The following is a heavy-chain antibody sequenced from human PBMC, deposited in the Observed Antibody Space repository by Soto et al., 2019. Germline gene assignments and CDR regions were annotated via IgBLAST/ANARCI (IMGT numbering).Heavy chain of an antibody. CDR1: GFTFSSYG. CDR3: ARGQGDYYYYGMDV. V-gene: IGHV3-33*01. CDR2: IWYDGSNK. Sequence: GGSLRLSCAASGFTFSSYGMHWVRQAPGKGLEWVAVIWYDGSNKYYADSVKGRFTISRDNSKNTLYLQMNSLRAEDTAVYYCARGQGDYYYYGMDVWGQGTTVTVSS. D-gene: IGHD3-16*01. J-gene: IGHJ6*02.